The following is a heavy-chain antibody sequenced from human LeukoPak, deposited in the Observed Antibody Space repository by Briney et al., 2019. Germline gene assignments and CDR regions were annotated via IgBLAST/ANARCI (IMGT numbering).Heavy chain of an antibody. CDR3: ARDLAGTIFGVVTPQY. Sequence: GASVKVSCKASGYTFTGYYMHWVRQAPGQGLEWMGWINPNSGGTNYAQKFQGRVTMTRDTSISTAYMELSRLRSDDTAVYYCARDLAGTIFGVVTPQYWGQGTLVTVSS. J-gene: IGHJ4*02. CDR2: INPNSGGT. D-gene: IGHD3-3*01. V-gene: IGHV1-2*02. CDR1: GYTFTGYY.